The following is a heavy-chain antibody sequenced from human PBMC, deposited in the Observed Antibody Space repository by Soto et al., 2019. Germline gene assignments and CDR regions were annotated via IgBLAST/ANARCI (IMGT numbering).Heavy chain of an antibody. CDR1: GFAFTDDY. J-gene: IGHJ4*02. Sequence: XGALRPSSAASGFAFTDDYMSWIRDSPGKGLEWVSYISYTSRYTNYADSVKGRFTISRDNAKNSLYLQMDSLTAEDTAVYYCETEGDGGSYYFDSWGQGALVTVSS. CDR2: ISYTSRYT. CDR3: ETEGDGGSYYFDS. V-gene: IGHV3-11*06. D-gene: IGHD3-16*01.